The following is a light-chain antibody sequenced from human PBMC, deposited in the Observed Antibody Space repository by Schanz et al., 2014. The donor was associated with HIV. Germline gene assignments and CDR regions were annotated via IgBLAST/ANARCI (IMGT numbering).Light chain of an antibody. V-gene: IGKV3-20*01. Sequence: IVLTQSPGTLSLSPGERATLSCRASQSVSSTYIAWYQQRPGQPPRLLLYGASNRATGIPDRFSGSGSGADFTLTISRLEPEDFAVYYCQHYGSSKWTFGQGTKVEIK. CDR3: QHYGSSKWT. J-gene: IGKJ1*01. CDR1: QSVSSTY. CDR2: GAS.